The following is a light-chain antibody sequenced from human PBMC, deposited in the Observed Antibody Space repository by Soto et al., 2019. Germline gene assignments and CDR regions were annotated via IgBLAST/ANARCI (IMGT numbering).Light chain of an antibody. V-gene: IGKV1-5*03. CDR3: QHYNSYSEE. CDR2: KAS. J-gene: IGKJ1*01. Sequence: DMQMTQSPSTLSGSVGGSVTIACRASQTISSWLAWYQQKPGKAPKLLIYKASTLKSGVPSRFSGSGSGTEFTLTISSLQPDDFATYYCQHYNSYSEEFGQGTKVDIK. CDR1: QTISSW.